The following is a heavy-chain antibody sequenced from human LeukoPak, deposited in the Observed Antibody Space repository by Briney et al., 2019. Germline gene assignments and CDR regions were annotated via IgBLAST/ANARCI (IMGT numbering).Heavy chain of an antibody. CDR1: GFTFISYW. CDR3: ARARVSGDCHYNWFDP. D-gene: IGHD2-15*01. CDR2: INSDGSST. J-gene: IGHJ5*02. V-gene: IGHV3-74*01. Sequence: GGSLRLSCAASGFTFISYWMHCVRHAPGEGLVWVSRINSDGSSTTYADSAKGRFTISRDNAKNTLYLQMNSLRAEDTAVYYCARARVSGDCHYNWFDPWGQGTLVTVSS.